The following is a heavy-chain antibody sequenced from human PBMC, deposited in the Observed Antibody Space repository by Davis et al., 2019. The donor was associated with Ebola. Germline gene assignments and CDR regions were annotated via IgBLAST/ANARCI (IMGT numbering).Heavy chain of an antibody. CDR1: GFTFSSYA. J-gene: IGHJ6*03. CDR3: ANLVGGASGTFHYYYYMDV. Sequence: GESLKISCAASGFTFSSYAMSWVRQAPGKGLEWVSVISGSGGSTYYADSVKGRFTISRDNSKKTLYLQMSSLRAEDTAVYYCANLVGGASGTFHYYYYMDVWGKGTTVTVSS. V-gene: IGHV3-23*01. CDR2: ISGSGGST. D-gene: IGHD1-26*01.